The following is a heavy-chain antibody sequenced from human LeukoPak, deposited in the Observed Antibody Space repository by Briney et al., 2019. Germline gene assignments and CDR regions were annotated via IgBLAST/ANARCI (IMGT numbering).Heavy chain of an antibody. D-gene: IGHD7-27*01. CDR2: ITTGDGNT. J-gene: IGHJ4*02. Sequence: PGGSLRLSCTASGFTFSSYTMTWARQPPGKGLKWVSTITTGDGNTYYADSVKGRFTVSRDDSKNTLYLQMNSLRAEDTAVYYCAKDGGLWVSAHWGDSWGRGTLVTVSS. CDR1: GFTFSSYT. V-gene: IGHV3-23*01. CDR3: AKDGGLWVSAHWGDS.